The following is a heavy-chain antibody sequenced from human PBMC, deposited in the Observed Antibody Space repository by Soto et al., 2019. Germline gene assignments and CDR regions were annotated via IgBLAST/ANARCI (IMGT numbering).Heavy chain of an antibody. D-gene: IGHD1-26*01. CDR2: ISYDGSNK. V-gene: IGHV3-30*18. J-gene: IGHJ6*04. CDR3: AKPHGGSYFPYYYGMDV. CDR1: GFTFSSYG. Sequence: GGSLRLSCAASGFTFSSYGMHWVRQAPGKGLEWVAVISYDGSNKYYADSVKGRFTISRDNSKNTLYLQMSSLRAEDTAVYYCAKPHGGSYFPYYYGMDVWGKGTTVPVSS.